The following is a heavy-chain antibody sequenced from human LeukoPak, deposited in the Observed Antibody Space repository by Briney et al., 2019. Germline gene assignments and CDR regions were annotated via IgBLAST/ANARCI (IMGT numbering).Heavy chain of an antibody. D-gene: IGHD5-12*01. CDR2: ISPSGGST. CDR3: ARSGYEIVATIPLPDY. V-gene: IGHV1-46*01. Sequence: ASVKVSCKAFGYTFTSNYMHWVRQAPGQGPEWMGVISPSGGSTTYAQKFQGRVTLTRDMSTNTAYMELSRLRADDTAVYYCARSGYEIVATIPLPDYWGQGTLVTVSS. CDR1: GYTFTSNY. J-gene: IGHJ4*02.